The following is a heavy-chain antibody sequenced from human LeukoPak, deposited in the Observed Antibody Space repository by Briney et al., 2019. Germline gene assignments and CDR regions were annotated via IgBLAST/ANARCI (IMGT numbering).Heavy chain of an antibody. Sequence: SETLSLTCAVYGGSFSGYYWSWIRQPPGKGLEWIGEINHSGSTNYNPSLKSRVTISVDTSKNQFSLQLNSVTPEDTAVYYCARGSYSSGWYTDLPMYYFDYWGQGTLVTVSS. CDR3: ARGSYSSGWYTDLPMYYFDY. CDR1: GGSFSGYY. V-gene: IGHV4-34*01. J-gene: IGHJ4*02. D-gene: IGHD6-19*01. CDR2: INHSGST.